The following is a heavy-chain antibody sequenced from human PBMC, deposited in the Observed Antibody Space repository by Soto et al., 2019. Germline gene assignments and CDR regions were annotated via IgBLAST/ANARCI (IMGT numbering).Heavy chain of an antibody. V-gene: IGHV3-23*01. CDR2: ISGSGGST. CDR3: AKGESVVVPAAKDY. J-gene: IGHJ4*02. Sequence: GGPLRLSCAASGFTFSSYAMSWVRQAPGKGLEWVSAISGSGGSTYYADSVKGRFTISRDNSKNTLYLQMNSLRAEDTAVYYCAKGESVVVPAAKDYWGQGTLVTVSS. CDR1: GFTFSSYA. D-gene: IGHD2-2*01.